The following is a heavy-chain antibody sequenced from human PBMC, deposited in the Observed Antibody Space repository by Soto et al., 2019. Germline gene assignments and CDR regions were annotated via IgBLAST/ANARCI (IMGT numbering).Heavy chain of an antibody. V-gene: IGHV3-21*01. D-gene: IGHD6-6*01. CDR1: GFTFSTCS. Sequence: EVQLVESGGGLVEPGGSLRLSCATSGFTFSTCSMNWVRQAPGKGLEWVSSISATGTYTFYADSLKGRFTISRDNARNSLFLQMNSLRDEDTALYYCTTEYNSRQDLNHWGQGALVTVSS. CDR3: TTEYNSRQDLNH. J-gene: IGHJ5*02. CDR2: ISATGTYT.